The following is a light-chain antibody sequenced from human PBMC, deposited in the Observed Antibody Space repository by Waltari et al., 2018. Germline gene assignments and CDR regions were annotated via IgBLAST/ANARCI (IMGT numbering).Light chain of an antibody. CDR3: QQYFRGPIS. CDR1: ESLLSPSNNMNY. V-gene: IGKV4-1*01. CDR2: LTS. Sequence: DIVMTQSPDSLAVSLGERATITCHSSESLLSPSNNMNYLAWYQQRPGQPPGLLIYLTSTRESGVPDRFSGSGSGTDFTLTISSLQTEDVATYFCQQYFRGPISFGPGTKLEMK. J-gene: IGKJ3*01.